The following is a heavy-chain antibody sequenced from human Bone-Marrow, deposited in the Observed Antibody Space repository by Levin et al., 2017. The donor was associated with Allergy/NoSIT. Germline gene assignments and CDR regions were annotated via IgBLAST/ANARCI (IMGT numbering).Heavy chain of an antibody. D-gene: IGHD1-20*01. CDR3: AKPIYNWNLDLDY. CDR1: GFTFSSYG. J-gene: IGHJ4*02. V-gene: IGHV3-30*18. Sequence: GESLKISCAASGFTFSSYGMHWVRQAPGKGLEWVAVISYDGSNKYYADSVKGRFTISRDNSKNTLYLQMNSLRAEDTAVYYCAKPIYNWNLDLDYWGQGTLVTVSS. CDR2: ISYDGSNK.